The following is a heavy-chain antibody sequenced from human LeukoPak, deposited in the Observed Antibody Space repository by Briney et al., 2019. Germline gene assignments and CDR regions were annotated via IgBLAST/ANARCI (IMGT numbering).Heavy chain of an antibody. Sequence: GESLKISCKGSGYKFNAYWIALVRQMPGEGLEWMGIIYPDDSDTRYSPSFQGQVTISADKSVSIAYLQWSSLKASDTAMYYCARPNITSYYDSRGYDAFDVWGQGTMVIVSS. CDR1: GYKFNAYW. V-gene: IGHV5-51*01. J-gene: IGHJ3*01. CDR2: IYPDDSDT. CDR3: ARPNITSYYDSRGYDAFDV. D-gene: IGHD3-22*01.